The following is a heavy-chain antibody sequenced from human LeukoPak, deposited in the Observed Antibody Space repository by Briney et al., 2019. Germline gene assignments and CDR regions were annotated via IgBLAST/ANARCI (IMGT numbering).Heavy chain of an antibody. V-gene: IGHV1-46*01. J-gene: IGHJ4*02. Sequence: ASVKVSCKASGYTFTSYYLYWVRQAPGQGLEWMGVINPSGGSTTSAQKFQGRVSMTRDTSTSTVYMELRSLRSEDTAVYYCARGPGPADDGGGYCFDYWGQGTLVTVSS. D-gene: IGHD3-22*01. CDR2: INPSGGST. CDR1: GYTFTSYY. CDR3: ARGPGPADDGGGYCFDY.